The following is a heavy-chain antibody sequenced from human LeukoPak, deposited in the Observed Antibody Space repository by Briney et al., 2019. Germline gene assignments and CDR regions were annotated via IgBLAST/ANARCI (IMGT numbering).Heavy chain of an antibody. V-gene: IGHV3-23*01. CDR2: FSPSGGGT. D-gene: IGHD6-13*01. CDR3: ARDRVAAAGMEVGWFDP. Sequence: PGGSLRLSCAASGFTFSNYAMSWVRQAPGKGLEWVSAFSPSGGGTYYADSVKGRFTISRDNAKNTLYLQMNSLRAEDTAVYYCARDRVAAAGMEVGWFDPWGQGTLVTVSS. J-gene: IGHJ5*02. CDR1: GFTFSNYA.